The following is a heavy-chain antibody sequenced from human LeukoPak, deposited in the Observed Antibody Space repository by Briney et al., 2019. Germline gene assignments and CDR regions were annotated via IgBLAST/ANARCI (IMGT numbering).Heavy chain of an antibody. CDR1: GFTFSSYS. J-gene: IGHJ4*02. Sequence: GSLRLSCAVSGFTFSSYSMSWVRQPPGTGLEWIGEINHSGSTNYNPSLKSRVTISVDTSKNQFSLKLSSVTAADTAVYYCARMYSSSWLFDYWGQGTLVTVSS. CDR2: INHSGST. CDR3: ARMYSSSWLFDY. V-gene: IGHV4-34*01. D-gene: IGHD6-13*01.